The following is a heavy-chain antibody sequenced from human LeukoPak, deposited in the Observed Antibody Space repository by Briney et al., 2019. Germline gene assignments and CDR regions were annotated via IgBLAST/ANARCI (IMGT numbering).Heavy chain of an antibody. CDR2: SIPIFGRA. V-gene: IGHV1-69*13. CDR3: ARDVYGDYVAFDI. D-gene: IGHD4-17*01. CDR1: GGTFSSYA. J-gene: IGHJ3*02. Sequence: ASVKVSCKASGGTFSSYAISWVRQAPGQGLELMGGSIPIFGRANYAQKFQGRVTITADEYKSTAYMELSSLRSEDTAVYYCARDVYGDYVAFDIWGQGTMVTVSS.